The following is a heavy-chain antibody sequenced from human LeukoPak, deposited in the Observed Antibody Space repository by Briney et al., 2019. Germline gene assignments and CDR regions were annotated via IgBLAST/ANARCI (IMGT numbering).Heavy chain of an antibody. CDR2: IYYSGST. CDR1: GGSISSSCYY. CDR3: AGHGIAAAGSFDY. Sequence: SETLSLTCTVSGGSISSSCYYWGRIRPPPGKGLEWVGNIYYSGSTYYNPSLKIRVTISVDTSKNQFSLKLSSVTAAETAVYYCAGHGIAAAGSFDYCGQGTLVTVSS. V-gene: IGHV4-39*01. J-gene: IGHJ4*02. D-gene: IGHD6-13*01.